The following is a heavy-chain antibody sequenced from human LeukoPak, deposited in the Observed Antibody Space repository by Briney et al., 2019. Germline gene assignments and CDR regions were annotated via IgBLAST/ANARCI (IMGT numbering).Heavy chain of an antibody. CDR3: ARIFDRDI. CDR2: IHSTLGST. J-gene: IGHJ3*02. V-gene: IGHV4-4*07. CDR1: GGPIRNSY. D-gene: IGHD3-3*01. Sequence: PSETLSLTCTVSGGPIRNSYWSWVRHSAGTGMQWIGRIHSTLGSTNHNPSLKSRVVMSLDTSSNQFSLRLSAMSAADTATYYCARIFDRDIWGQGTLVTVSP.